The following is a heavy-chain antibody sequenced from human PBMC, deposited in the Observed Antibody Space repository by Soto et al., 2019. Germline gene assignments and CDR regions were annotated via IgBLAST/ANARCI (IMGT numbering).Heavy chain of an antibody. CDR1: GGSISSGGYS. CDR2: IYHSGSN. J-gene: IGHJ5*02. V-gene: IGHV4-30-2*01. CDR3: AACDVLGSWPDP. D-gene: IGHD1-26*01. Sequence: PSETLSLTYAVSGGSISSGGYSWSWIRQPPGKGLEWIGYIYHSGSNYYNPSLKSRVTISVDRSKNQFSLKLSSVTAADTAVYYCAACDVLGSWPDPWGQGTPVTVSS.